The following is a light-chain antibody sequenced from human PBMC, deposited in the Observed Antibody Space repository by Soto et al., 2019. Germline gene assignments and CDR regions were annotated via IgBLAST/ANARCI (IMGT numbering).Light chain of an antibody. J-gene: IGKJ4*01. CDR1: QDISKY. V-gene: IGKV1-33*01. CDR2: DAS. Sequence: DIQVTQSPSSLSASVGDRVTIACQASQDISKYLNWYQQRPGKAPKLLISDASNLETGVPSRFSGSGSGTVFTFIISSLQPEDSATYYCQKYDNFPLTFGGGTKVVIK. CDR3: QKYDNFPLT.